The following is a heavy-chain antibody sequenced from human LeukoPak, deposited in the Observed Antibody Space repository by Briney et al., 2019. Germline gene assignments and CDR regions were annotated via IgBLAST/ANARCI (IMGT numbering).Heavy chain of an antibody. CDR3: ARGYYGSGSYSYYFDY. CDR2: INYSGST. J-gene: IGHJ4*02. CDR1: GGSISSSSYY. Sequence: PSETLSLTCTVSGGSISSSSYYWGWIRQPPGKGLERIGSINYSGSTRYNPSLKSRVAISVDTSKNQFSLRLSSVTAADTAVYYCARGYYGSGSYSYYFDYWGQGTLVTVSS. V-gene: IGHV4-39*01. D-gene: IGHD3-10*01.